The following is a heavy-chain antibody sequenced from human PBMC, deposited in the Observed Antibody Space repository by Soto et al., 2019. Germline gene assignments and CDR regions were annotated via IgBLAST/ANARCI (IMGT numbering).Heavy chain of an antibody. J-gene: IGHJ6*02. CDR3: AREDDYGYRYINYGLDV. CDR1: GFTFNIYA. CDR2: ISFDGTKK. V-gene: IGHV3-30-3*01. Sequence: GGSLRLSCAASGFTFNIYALHWVRQAPGKGLEWVAVISFDGTKKYYNDSVKGRFTISRDNLKNTLYLQMNNLRGEDAALYFCAREDDYGYRYINYGLDVWGQGTTVTVSS. D-gene: IGHD4-17*01.